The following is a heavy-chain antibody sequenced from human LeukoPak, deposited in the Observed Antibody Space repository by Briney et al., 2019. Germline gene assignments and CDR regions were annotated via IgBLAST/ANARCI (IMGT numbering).Heavy chain of an antibody. CDR3: ARGGYYDILTGNYGMDV. J-gene: IGHJ6*04. Sequence: ASVKVSSKASGYTFTSYYMHWVRQAPGQGLEWMGLINPSGGSTSYAQKFQGRVTMTRDTSTSTVYMELSSLRSEDTAVYYCARGGYYDILTGNYGMDVWGKGTTVTVSS. CDR2: INPSGGST. CDR1: GYTFTSYY. D-gene: IGHD3-9*01. V-gene: IGHV1-46*01.